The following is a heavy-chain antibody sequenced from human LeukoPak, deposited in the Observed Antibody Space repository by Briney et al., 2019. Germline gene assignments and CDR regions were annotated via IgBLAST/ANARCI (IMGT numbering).Heavy chain of an antibody. CDR2: IYSSGLT. Sequence: PSETLSLTCTVSGASISSSTYYWAWIRQPPGRSLEWIGSIYSSGLTYYHPSLKSRLTISSDTSNNQFSLKLSSVTAADTAVYYCARAFRGIFGVFEAFDIWGQGTMVTVSS. D-gene: IGHD3-3*01. J-gene: IGHJ3*02. CDR3: ARAFRGIFGVFEAFDI. V-gene: IGHV4-39*07. CDR1: GASISSSTYY.